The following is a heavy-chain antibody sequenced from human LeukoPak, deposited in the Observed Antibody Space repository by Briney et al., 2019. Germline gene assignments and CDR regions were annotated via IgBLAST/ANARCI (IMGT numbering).Heavy chain of an antibody. CDR1: GYTFTRYH. CDR3: ARALAAAAGRRAAMMGD. D-gene: IGHD6-13*01. Sequence: GASVKVSCKASGYTFTRYHMHWVRQAPGQGLEWMGIINPSGGSTSYVQKFQGRVAMTRDMSTSTVYMELSSLRSEDTAVYYCARALAAAAGRRAAMMGDWGQGTPVTVSS. CDR2: INPSGGST. V-gene: IGHV1-46*01. J-gene: IGHJ4*02.